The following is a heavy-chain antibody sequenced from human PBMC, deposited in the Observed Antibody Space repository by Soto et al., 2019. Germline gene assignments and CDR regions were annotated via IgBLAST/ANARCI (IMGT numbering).Heavy chain of an antibody. D-gene: IGHD1-1*01. Sequence: SETLSLTCTVSGGSISSGGYYWSWIRQHPGKGLEWIGYIYYSGSTYYNPSLKSRVTISVDTSKNQFSLKLSSVTAADTAVYYCARASTGTVAGGKKNYYGMDVWGQGTTVTVSS. CDR1: GGSISSGGYY. CDR2: IYYSGST. CDR3: ARASTGTVAGGKKNYYGMDV. V-gene: IGHV4-31*03. J-gene: IGHJ6*02.